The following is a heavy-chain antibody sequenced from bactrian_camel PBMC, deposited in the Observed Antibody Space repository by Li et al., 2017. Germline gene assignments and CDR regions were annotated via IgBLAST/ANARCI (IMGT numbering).Heavy chain of an antibody. CDR3: AAARGRNLEGRGRCTLCFEW. CDR2: LDSDGIA. J-gene: IGHJ4*01. D-gene: IGHD5*01. Sequence: HVQLVESGGGLVQPGGSLNLSCAATGKTNVLNCMGWFRQAPGKEREGVAGLDSDGIASYADSVKGRFTISQDNAKNALYLQMNALKPEDSAMYYCAAARGRNLEGRGRCTLCFEWWGQGTQVTVS. CDR1: GKTNVLNC. V-gene: IGHV3S53*01.